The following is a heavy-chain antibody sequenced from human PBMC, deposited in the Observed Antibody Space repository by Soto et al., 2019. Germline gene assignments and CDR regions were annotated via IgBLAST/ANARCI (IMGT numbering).Heavy chain of an antibody. D-gene: IGHD2-2*01. Sequence: LETRSLTCPVSGGSISSYYWSWIRQPPGKGLEWIGYIYYTGSTNYNPSLKSRVTISVDTSRIQFSLKLSSVTAADTAVYYCARHSPRYCSSTSFPSGGALDIWGQGTLVTVSS. CDR1: GGSISSYY. J-gene: IGHJ3*02. CDR3: ARHSPRYCSSTSFPSGGALDI. CDR2: IYYTGST. V-gene: IGHV4-59*01.